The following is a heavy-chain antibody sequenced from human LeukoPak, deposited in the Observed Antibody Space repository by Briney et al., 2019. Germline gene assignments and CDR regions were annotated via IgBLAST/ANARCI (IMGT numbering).Heavy chain of an antibody. CDR2: IYYSGST. Sequence: SETLSLTCTVSGGSISSGGYYWSWIRQHPGKGLEWIGYIYYSGSTYYNPSLKSRVTISVDTSKNQFSLKLSSVTAADTAVYYCARRNYYGSGSHFDYWGQGTLVTVSS. V-gene: IGHV4-31*03. CDR1: GGSISSGGYY. J-gene: IGHJ4*02. D-gene: IGHD3-10*01. CDR3: ARRNYYGSGSHFDY.